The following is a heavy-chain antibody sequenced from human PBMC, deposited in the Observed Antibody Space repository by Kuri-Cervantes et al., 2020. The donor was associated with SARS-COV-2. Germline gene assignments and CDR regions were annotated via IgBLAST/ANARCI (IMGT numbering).Heavy chain of an antibody. CDR1: GFTFSSYW. CDR2: ISSSSSTI. D-gene: IGHD3-10*01. CDR3: ARDPRVQGVPYYYYYYMDV. J-gene: IGHJ6*03. V-gene: IGHV3-48*02. Sequence: GESLKISCAASGFTFSSYWMNWVRQAPGKGLEWVSYISSSSSTIYYADSVKGRFAISRDNAKNSLYLQMNSLRDEDTAVYYCARDPRVQGVPYYYYYYMDVWGKGTTVTVSS.